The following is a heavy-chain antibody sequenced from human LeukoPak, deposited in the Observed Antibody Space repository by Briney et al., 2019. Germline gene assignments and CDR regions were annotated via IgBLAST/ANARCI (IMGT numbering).Heavy chain of an antibody. J-gene: IGHJ4*02. CDR2: IKQDGSET. Sequence: GGSLRLSCAASGFTFSRYWMSWVRQAPGKGLEWVANIKQDGSETYYVDSVKGRFTISRDNAKNSLYLQINSLRAEDTAVYSXXXXXXXXXXXXXXDXWXXXXLVXVSS. CDR3: XXXXXXXXXXXXXDX. CDR1: GFTFSRYW. V-gene: IGHV3-7*01.